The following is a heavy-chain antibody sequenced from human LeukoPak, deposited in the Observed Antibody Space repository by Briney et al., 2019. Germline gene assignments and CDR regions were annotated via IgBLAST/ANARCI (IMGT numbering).Heavy chain of an antibody. D-gene: IGHD2-15*01. CDR1: GFTFSTYT. Sequence: GSLRLSCAASGFTFSTYTMNWIRQPPGKGLEWIGYIYYSGSTNYNPSLKSRVTISLDTSKNQFSLKLSSVTAADTAVYFCAREAYCSTGSCYSDYFDYWGQGTLVTVSS. J-gene: IGHJ4*02. CDR2: IYYSGST. V-gene: IGHV4-59*01. CDR3: AREAYCSTGSCYSDYFDY.